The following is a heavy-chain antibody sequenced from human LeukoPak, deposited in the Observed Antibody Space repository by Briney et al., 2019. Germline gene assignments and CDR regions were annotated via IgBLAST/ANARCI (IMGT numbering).Heavy chain of an antibody. J-gene: IGHJ3*02. CDR1: GYTFTSYY. CDR3: ARVLTPGHAFDI. D-gene: IGHD3-10*01. Sequence: ASVKVSCKASGYTFTSYYMHWVRRAPGQGLEWMGWISAYNGNTNYAQKLQGRVTMTTDTSTSTAYMELRSLRSDDTAVYYCARVLTPGHAFDIWGQGTMVTVSS. CDR2: ISAYNGNT. V-gene: IGHV1-18*04.